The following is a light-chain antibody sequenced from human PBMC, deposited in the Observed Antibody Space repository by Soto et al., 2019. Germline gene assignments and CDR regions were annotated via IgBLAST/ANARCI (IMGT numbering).Light chain of an antibody. V-gene: IGKV1-33*01. J-gene: IGKJ4*01. CDR1: QDISKY. Sequence: DIQMTQSASSLPASVGDTVTISCQASQDISKYLNWFQQKPGKAPKLLIYDVFNVETGVPSRFSGRGSGTDFTLIISNLQPEDFATYYCQQYDQLPITFGGGTKVDNK. CDR3: QQYDQLPIT. CDR2: DVF.